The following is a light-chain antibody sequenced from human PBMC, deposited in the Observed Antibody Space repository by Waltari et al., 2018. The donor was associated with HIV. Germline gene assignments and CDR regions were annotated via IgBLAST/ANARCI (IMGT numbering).Light chain of an antibody. CDR3: QAWDSGTGV. CDR1: KLDDKY. V-gene: IGLV3-1*01. J-gene: IGLJ1*01. Sequence: SYELTQPPSVSVSPGQAATITCSGDKLDDKYVCWYQQKQGRSPVLVIYQEDKRLSGIPDRFSRSNSGNTATLTISGTQTMDEADYYCQAWDSGTGVFGTGTTVTVL. CDR2: QED.